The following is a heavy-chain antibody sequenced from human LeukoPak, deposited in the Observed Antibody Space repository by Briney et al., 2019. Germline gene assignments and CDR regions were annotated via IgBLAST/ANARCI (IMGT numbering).Heavy chain of an antibody. J-gene: IGHJ4*02. CDR2: MYLSGTT. V-gene: IGHV4-4*02. CDR3: AGLVGRYSSGLYYYYFDY. D-gene: IGHD3-22*01. Sequence: GSLRLSCAASGFTFSSYAMHWVSQPPGKGLEWIGEMYLSGTTHSNPSVKSRVTISIDKSKNQFFLNLSSVTAADTAVYYCAGLVGRYSSGLYYYYFDYWGQGTLVTVSS. CDR1: GFTFSSYA.